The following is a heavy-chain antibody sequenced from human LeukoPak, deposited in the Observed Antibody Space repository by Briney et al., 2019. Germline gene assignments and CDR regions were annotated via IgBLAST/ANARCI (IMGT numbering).Heavy chain of an antibody. D-gene: IGHD2-2*01. CDR2: ISYSGGT. CDR1: GDSINNYY. Sequence: SETLSLTCTVSGDSINNYYWNLIRKSPGKGLEWIGYISYSGGTKYNPSLKSRVTISGDTPNNQFSLRLNFVTVADTAMYYCARLPSYSSSQNWIDPWGQGTLVTVSS. J-gene: IGHJ5*02. CDR3: ARLPSYSSSQNWIDP. V-gene: IGHV4-59*01.